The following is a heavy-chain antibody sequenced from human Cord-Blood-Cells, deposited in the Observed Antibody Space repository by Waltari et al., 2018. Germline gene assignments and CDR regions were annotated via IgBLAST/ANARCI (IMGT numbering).Heavy chain of an antibody. D-gene: IGHD3-10*01. J-gene: IGHJ5*02. CDR2: ISSSSSTI. CDR3: ARGQVGSDNWFDP. Sequence: EVQLVESGGGLVQPGGSLRLSCAASGFTFSSYSMNWVRQAPGKGLEWVSYISSSSSTIYDADSVKGRFTISRDNAKNSLYLQMNSLRDEDTAVYYCARGQVGSDNWFDPWGQGTLVTVSS. V-gene: IGHV3-48*02. CDR1: GFTFSSYS.